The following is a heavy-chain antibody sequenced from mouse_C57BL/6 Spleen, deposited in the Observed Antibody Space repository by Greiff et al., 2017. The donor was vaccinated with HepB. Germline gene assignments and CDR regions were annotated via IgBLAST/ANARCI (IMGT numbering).Heavy chain of an antibody. CDR3: ARSGGYYGFDY. CDR2: IYPRSGNT. J-gene: IGHJ2*01. CDR1: GYTFTSYG. D-gene: IGHD1-1*01. V-gene: IGHV1-81*01. Sequence: QVQLKQSGAELARPGASVKLSCKASGYTFTSYGISWVKQRTGQGLEWIGEIYPRSGNTYYNEKFKGKATLTADKSSSTAYMELRSLTSEDSAVYFCARSGGYYGFDYWGQGTTLTVSS.